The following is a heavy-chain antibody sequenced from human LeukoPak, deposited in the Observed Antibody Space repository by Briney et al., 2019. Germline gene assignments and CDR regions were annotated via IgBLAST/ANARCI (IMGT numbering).Heavy chain of an antibody. V-gene: IGHV4-4*07. Sequence: SETLSLTCTVSGGSLSSHYWNWIRQPAGTGLEYIGRTYTGGSTNYNPSLKSRVTMSVDTPKNQFSLKLSSVTAADTAVYYCVGGTYYGGDYWGQGTLVSVSS. CDR3: VGGTYYGGDY. CDR2: TYTGGST. D-gene: IGHD1-26*01. J-gene: IGHJ4*02. CDR1: GGSLSSHY.